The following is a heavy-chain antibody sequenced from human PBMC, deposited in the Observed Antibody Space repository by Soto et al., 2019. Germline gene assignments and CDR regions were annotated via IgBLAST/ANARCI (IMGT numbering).Heavy chain of an antibody. CDR1: GGTFSSYA. D-gene: IGHD5-12*01. J-gene: IGHJ4*02. CDR3: ARAPSGYPDY. V-gene: IGHV1-69*13. CDR2: IIPIFGTA. Sequence: SVKVSCKASGGTFSSYAISWVRQAPGQGLEWMGGIIPIFGTANYAQKFQGRVTITADESTSTAYTGLSSLRSEDTAVYYCARAPSGYPDYWGQGTRVTVSS.